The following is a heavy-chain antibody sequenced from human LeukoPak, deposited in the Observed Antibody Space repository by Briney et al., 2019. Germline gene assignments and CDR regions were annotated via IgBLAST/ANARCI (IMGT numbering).Heavy chain of an antibody. CDR2: IYSGGST. CDR1: GFTVSSNY. J-gene: IGHJ4*02. CDR3: ARQYYYDSSGYRDYFDY. V-gene: IGHV3-66*04. Sequence: GGSLRLSCAASGFTVSSNYMSWVRQAPGKGLEWVSVIYSGGSTYYADSVKGRFTISRDNSKNTLYLQMNSLRAEDTAVYYCARQYYYDSSGYRDYFDYWGQGTLVTVSS. D-gene: IGHD3-22*01.